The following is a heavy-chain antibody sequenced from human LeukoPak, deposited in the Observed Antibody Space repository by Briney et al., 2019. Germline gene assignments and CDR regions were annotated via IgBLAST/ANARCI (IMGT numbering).Heavy chain of an antibody. CDR2: ISGSGGST. D-gene: IGHD3-3*01. CDR1: GFTFSSYA. J-gene: IGHJ4*02. CDR3: ARDFWWLPDY. V-gene: IGHV3-23*01. Sequence: GGSLRLSCAASGFTFSSYAMSWVRQAPGKGLEWVSAISGSGGSTYYADSVKGRFTISRDNSKNMLYLQLNSLTTEDTALYYCARDFWWLPDYWGQGTLVTVSS.